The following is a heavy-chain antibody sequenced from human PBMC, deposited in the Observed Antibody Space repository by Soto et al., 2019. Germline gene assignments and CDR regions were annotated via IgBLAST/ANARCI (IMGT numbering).Heavy chain of an antibody. Sequence: SETLSLTCTVSGGSISSYYWSWIRQLPGKGLEWIGYIYYSGSTNYNPSLKSRVTISVDTSKNQFSLKLSSVTAADTAVYYCARTVAATYLLFDYWGQGTLVTVSS. CDR3: ARTVAATYLLFDY. CDR2: IYYSGST. D-gene: IGHD2-15*01. V-gene: IGHV4-59*01. CDR1: GGSISSYY. J-gene: IGHJ4*02.